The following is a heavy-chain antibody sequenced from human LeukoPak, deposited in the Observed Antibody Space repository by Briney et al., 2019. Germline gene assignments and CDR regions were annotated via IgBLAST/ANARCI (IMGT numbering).Heavy chain of an antibody. D-gene: IGHD2-2*01. V-gene: IGHV4-4*07. J-gene: IGHJ5*02. Sequence: SETLSLTCTVSGGSISSYYWSWIRQPAGKGLEWIGRVYTSGSTNYNPSLKSRVTMSVDTSKNQFSLKLSSVTAADTAVYYCARDLLVSPSPRFDPWGQGTLVTVSS. CDR3: ARDLLVSPSPRFDP. CDR1: GGSISSYY. CDR2: VYTSGST.